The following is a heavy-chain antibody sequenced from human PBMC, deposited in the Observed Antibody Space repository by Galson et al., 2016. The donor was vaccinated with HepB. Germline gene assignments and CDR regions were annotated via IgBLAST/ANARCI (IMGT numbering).Heavy chain of an antibody. CDR1: GFLVNSNY. CDR3: AGHGGNSV. D-gene: IGHD4-23*01. V-gene: IGHV3-53*01. Sequence: SLRLSCAVSGFLVNSNYMTWVRQAPGKGLECVSVIFGRGNTYYADSVEGRFTISRDNARNTVYLQMNSLRTEDTAVYYCAGHGGNSVWGQGTRVTVSS. CDR2: IFGRGNT. J-gene: IGHJ4*02.